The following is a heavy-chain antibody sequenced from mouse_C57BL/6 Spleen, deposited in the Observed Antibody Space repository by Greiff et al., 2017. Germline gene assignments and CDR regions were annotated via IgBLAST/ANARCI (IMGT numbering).Heavy chain of an antibody. Sequence: DVMLVESGGGLVKPGGSLKLSCAASGFTFSDYGMHWVRQAPEKGLEWVAYISSGSSTIYYADTVKGRFTISRDNAKHTLCLQMTSLRSEDTAMYYCARTYDYGSSLYWYFDVWGTGTTVTVSS. CDR3: ARTYDYGSSLYWYFDV. D-gene: IGHD1-1*01. J-gene: IGHJ1*03. CDR2: ISSGSSTI. CDR1: GFTFSDYG. V-gene: IGHV5-17*01.